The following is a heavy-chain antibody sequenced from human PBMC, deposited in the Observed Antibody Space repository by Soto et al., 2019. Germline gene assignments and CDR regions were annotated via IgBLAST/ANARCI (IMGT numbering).Heavy chain of an antibody. Sequence: PGGSLRLSCAAPGFIFSDYAMNWVRQAPGKGLEWVSGLSGSGGSKHYADSVKGRFSVSRDNPRNTLYLQMDSLRVEDTAIYYCAKASGRILFLSDDFWGQGTLVTVSS. J-gene: IGHJ4*02. V-gene: IGHV3-23*01. CDR3: AKASGRILFLSDDF. CDR2: LSGSGGSK. D-gene: IGHD3-10*01. CDR1: GFIFSDYA.